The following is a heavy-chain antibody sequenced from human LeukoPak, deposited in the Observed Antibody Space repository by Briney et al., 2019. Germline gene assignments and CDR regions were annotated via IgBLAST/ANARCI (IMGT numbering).Heavy chain of an antibody. Sequence: GGSLRLSCATSGFTFSTYSMNWVRQAPGKGLEWVSSISSSSSYIYYADSVKGRFTISRDNAKNSLYLQMNSLRAEDTALYYCARESIGSPFDPWGQGTLVTVSS. V-gene: IGHV3-21*01. J-gene: IGHJ5*02. CDR3: ARESIGSPFDP. D-gene: IGHD2-15*01. CDR2: ISSSSSYI. CDR1: GFTFSTYS.